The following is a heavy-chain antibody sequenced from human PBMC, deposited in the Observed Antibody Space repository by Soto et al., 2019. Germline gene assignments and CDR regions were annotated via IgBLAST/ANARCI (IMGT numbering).Heavy chain of an antibody. CDR1: GYRFTSYG. CDR3: ARDRDGYNYRL. D-gene: IGHD5-12*01. Sequence: ASVKVSCRASGYRFTSYGISWVRQAPGQGLEWMGWISAYNGNTNYAQKLQGRVTMTTDTSTSTAYMELRSLRSDDTAVYYCARDRDGYNYRLWGQGTLVTVSS. CDR2: ISAYNGNT. J-gene: IGHJ4*02. V-gene: IGHV1-18*01.